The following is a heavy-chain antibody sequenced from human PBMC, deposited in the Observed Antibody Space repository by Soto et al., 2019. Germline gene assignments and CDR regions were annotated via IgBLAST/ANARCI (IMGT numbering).Heavy chain of an antibody. CDR1: GFTVSSNY. J-gene: IGHJ6*03. V-gene: IGHV3-66*01. CDR2: IYSGGST. Sequence: EVQLVESGGGLVQPGGSLRLSCAASGFTVSSNYMSWVRQAPGKGLEWVSVIYSGGSTYYADAVKGRFTISRDNSKNTLYLQMNSLRAEDTAVYYCARVYSGYGAPHYYYYYMYVWGKGTTVTVSS. CDR3: ARVYSGYGAPHYYYYYMYV. D-gene: IGHD5-12*01.